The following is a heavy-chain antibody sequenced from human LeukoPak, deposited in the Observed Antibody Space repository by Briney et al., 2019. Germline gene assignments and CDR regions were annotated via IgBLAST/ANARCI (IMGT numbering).Heavy chain of an antibody. CDR1: GFTFSSYS. D-gene: IGHD1-26*01. Sequence: GGSLRLSCAASGFTFSSYSMNWVRQAPGKGLEWVSYISSSSSTIYYADSVKGRFTISRDNAKNSLYLQMNSLRAEDTAVYYCARVIWDSSPYFDYWGQGTLVTVSS. CDR2: ISSSSSTI. CDR3: ARVIWDSSPYFDY. V-gene: IGHV3-48*01. J-gene: IGHJ4*02.